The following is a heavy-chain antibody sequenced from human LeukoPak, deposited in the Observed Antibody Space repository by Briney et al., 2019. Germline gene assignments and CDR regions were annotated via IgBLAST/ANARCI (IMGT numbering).Heavy chain of an antibody. Sequence: PGGSLGLSCEASGFTFSNAWMSWVRQPPGKGLEWVGRINIKRDGGTSDYAAPVNGRFTISRDDSKNTVYLQMNSLKTDDTAVYYCNIYYYDHVWGPSHWGQGALVTVSS. J-gene: IGHJ4*02. CDR3: NIYYYDHVWGPSH. V-gene: IGHV3-15*01. CDR1: GFTFSNAW. CDR2: INIKRDGGTS. D-gene: IGHD3-16*01.